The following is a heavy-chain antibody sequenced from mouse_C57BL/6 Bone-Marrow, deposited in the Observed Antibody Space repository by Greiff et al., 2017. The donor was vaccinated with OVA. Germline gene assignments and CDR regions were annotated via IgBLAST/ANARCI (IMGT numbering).Heavy chain of an antibody. D-gene: IGHD3-2*02. CDR3: TSQTAQAPFAY. J-gene: IGHJ3*01. CDR1: GYTFTDYE. Sequence: QVQLQQSGAELVRPGASVTLSCKASGYTFTDYEMHWVKQTPVHGLAWIGAIDPETGGTAYNPKFKGKAILTADKSSSTAYMELRSLTAEDSAVYYCTSQTAQAPFAYWGQGTLVTVSA. CDR2: IDPETGGT. V-gene: IGHV1-15*01.